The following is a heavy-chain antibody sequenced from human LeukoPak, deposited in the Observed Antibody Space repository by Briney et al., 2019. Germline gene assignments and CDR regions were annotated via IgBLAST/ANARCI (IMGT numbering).Heavy chain of an antibody. V-gene: IGHV3-23*01. Sequence: PGRSLRLSCAASGFTFSSYAMSWVRQAPGKGLEWVSAISGSGGSTYYADSVKGRFTISRDNSKNTLYLQMNSLRAEDTAVYYCAKGGGVIRFFSNWFDPWGQGTLVTVSS. CDR3: AKGGGVIRFFSNWFDP. CDR1: GFTFSSYA. D-gene: IGHD3-3*01. J-gene: IGHJ5*02. CDR2: ISGSGGST.